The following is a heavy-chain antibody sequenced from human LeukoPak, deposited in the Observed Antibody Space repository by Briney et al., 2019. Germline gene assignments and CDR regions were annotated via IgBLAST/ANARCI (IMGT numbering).Heavy chain of an antibody. Sequence: ASVKVSCKASGGTFSSYAISWVRQAPGQGLEWMGRIIPILGIANYAQKFQGRVTITADKSTSTAYMELSSLRSEDTAVYYCASDSSGWYRDAFDIWGQGTTVTASS. CDR1: GGTFSSYA. J-gene: IGHJ3*02. D-gene: IGHD6-19*01. CDR3: ASDSSGWYRDAFDI. V-gene: IGHV1-69*04. CDR2: IIPILGIA.